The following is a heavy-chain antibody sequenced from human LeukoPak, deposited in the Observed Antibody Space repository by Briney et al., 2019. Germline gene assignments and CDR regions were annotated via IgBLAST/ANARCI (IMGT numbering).Heavy chain of an antibody. J-gene: IGHJ4*02. V-gene: IGHV1-2*02. D-gene: IGHD6-13*01. CDR2: INPNSGGT. Sequence: VASVSVSCTASGYTFTGYYMHSVPHTPGQRLERMGWINPNSGGTNYAQKFQGRVTMTRDTSISTAYMELSRLRSDDTAVYYCARSFIAAAVLGDYFDYWGQGTLVTVSS. CDR3: ARSFIAAAVLGDYFDY. CDR1: GYTFTGYY.